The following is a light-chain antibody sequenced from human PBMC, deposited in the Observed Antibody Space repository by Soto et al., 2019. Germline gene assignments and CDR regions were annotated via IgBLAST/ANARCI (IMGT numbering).Light chain of an antibody. CDR3: SSYTSSTDYV. CDR2: EVT. Sequence: QSVLTQPGSVSGSPGQSITISCTGTSSDIDTYNYVSWYQQHPGKAPKLIIYEVTNRPSGVSNRFSGSKSGDTASLTISGLRAEDEADYYCSSYTSSTDYVFGTGTKVTVL. CDR1: SSDIDTYNY. J-gene: IGLJ1*01. V-gene: IGLV2-14*01.